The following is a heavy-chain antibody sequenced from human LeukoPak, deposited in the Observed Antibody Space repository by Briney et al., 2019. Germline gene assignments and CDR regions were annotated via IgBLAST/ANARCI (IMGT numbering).Heavy chain of an antibody. CDR1: GFTFSSYS. D-gene: IGHD5-18*01. Sequence: PGGSLRLSCAASGFTFSSYSMNWVRQAPGKGLEWVSSISSSSSYIYYTDSVKGRFTISRDNAKNSLYLQMNSLRAEDTAVYYCARDFEGTAMATTHYYYMDVWGKGTTVTVSS. J-gene: IGHJ6*03. V-gene: IGHV3-21*01. CDR2: ISSSSSYI. CDR3: ARDFEGTAMATTHYYYMDV.